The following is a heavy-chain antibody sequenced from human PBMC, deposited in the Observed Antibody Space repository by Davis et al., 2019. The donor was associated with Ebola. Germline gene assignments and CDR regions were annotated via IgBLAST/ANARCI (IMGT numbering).Heavy chain of an antibody. V-gene: IGHV4-59*01. D-gene: IGHD5-18*01. CDR1: GGSISSYY. Sequence: SETLSLTCTVSGGSISSYYWSWIRQPPGKGLEWIGYIYYSGSTNYNPSLKSRVTISVDTSKNQFSLKLSSVTAADTAVYYCARGVFVDTAMVGLYYYYDMDVWGQGTTVTVSS. J-gene: IGHJ6*02. CDR3: ARGVFVDTAMVGLYYYYDMDV. CDR2: IYYSGST.